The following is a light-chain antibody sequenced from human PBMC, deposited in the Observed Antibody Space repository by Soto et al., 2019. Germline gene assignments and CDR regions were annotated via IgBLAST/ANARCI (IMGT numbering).Light chain of an antibody. CDR2: GAS. V-gene: IGKV3-20*01. CDR3: QQYGSLLT. CDR1: QSVSSSY. J-gene: IGKJ4*01. Sequence: EIVFTQSPGTLSLSPGERATLACRASQSVSSSYLAWYQQKPGQAPRLLIYGASSRATGIPDRFSGSGSGTDFTLTISRLEPEDFAVYYCQQYGSLLTFGGGTKLEIK.